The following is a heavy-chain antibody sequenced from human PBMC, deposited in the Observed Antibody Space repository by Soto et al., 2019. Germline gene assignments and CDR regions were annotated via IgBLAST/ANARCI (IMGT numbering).Heavy chain of an antibody. V-gene: IGHV4-39*01. CDR1: DGSISSTDDY. CDR2: IYYSGTT. CDR3: ARHRTVGATKRPSGVDV. Sequence: QLQLQESGPGLVKPSETLSLTCSVSDGSISSTDDYWGWIRQPPGKGLDWIGSIYYSGTTYYNPSLKSRVAISVDTSKNQFSLKLSSVTAADTAVYYCARHRTVGATKRPSGVDVWGQGTTVTVSS. J-gene: IGHJ6*02. D-gene: IGHD1-26*01.